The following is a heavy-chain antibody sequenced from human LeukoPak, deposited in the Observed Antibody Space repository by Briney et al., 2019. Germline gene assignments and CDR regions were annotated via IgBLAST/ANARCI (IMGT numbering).Heavy chain of an antibody. V-gene: IGHV1-46*01. CDR3: GRVTLYAFDI. D-gene: IGHD4-23*01. CDR1: VNTFSSYF. CDR2: ISPSGGST. J-gene: IGHJ3*02. Sequence: ASVKVSCKASVNTFSSYFIHWVRQPPGRGLAWMGIISPSGGSTNYAQEFQGRVTMTRDKSTSTVYMELSSVRSEDTDVYYCGRVTLYAFDIWGQGTMVTVSS.